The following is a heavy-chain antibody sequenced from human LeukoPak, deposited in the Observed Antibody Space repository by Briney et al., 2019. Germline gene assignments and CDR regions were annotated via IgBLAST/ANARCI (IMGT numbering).Heavy chain of an antibody. J-gene: IGHJ6*02. CDR1: GFTFHRSG. V-gene: IGHV3-33*01. CDR2: IYYDGSKK. Sequence: GGSLRLSCAASGFTFHRSGMRWVRQAPGKGLEGVAVIYYDGSKKHYADSVKGRFTISRDNSRNTLYLEMNSLRTDDTAVYYCARGQADYFGLDVWGQGTTVTVCS. CDR3: ARGQADYFGLDV.